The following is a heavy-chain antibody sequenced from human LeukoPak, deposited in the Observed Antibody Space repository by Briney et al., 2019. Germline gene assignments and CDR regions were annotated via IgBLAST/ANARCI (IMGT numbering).Heavy chain of an antibody. CDR3: ARLLYSSGWYGLRWFDP. V-gene: IGHV4-34*01. D-gene: IGHD6-19*01. Sequence: SETLSLTCAVSGGSFSGYYWSWIRQPPGKGLEWIGEINHSGSTNYNPSLKSRVTISVDTSKNQFSLKLSSVTAADTAVYYCARLLYSSGWYGLRWFDPWGQGTLVTVSS. J-gene: IGHJ5*02. CDR1: GGSFSGYY. CDR2: INHSGST.